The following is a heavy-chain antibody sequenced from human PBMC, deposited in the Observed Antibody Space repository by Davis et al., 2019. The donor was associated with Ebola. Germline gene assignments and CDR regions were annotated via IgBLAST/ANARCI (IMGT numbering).Heavy chain of an antibody. D-gene: IGHD5-12*01. CDR2: TYYKSKWYN. CDR3: ARGWLRTYFDY. Sequence: LRLSCAISGDSVSTAGWNWIRHSPSRGLEWLGRTYYKSKWYNDYAASVKSRITINPDTSKNQFSLQLNSVTPEDTAVYFCARGWLRTYFDYWGQGTLVTVSS. CDR1: GDSVSTAG. V-gene: IGHV6-1*01. J-gene: IGHJ4*02.